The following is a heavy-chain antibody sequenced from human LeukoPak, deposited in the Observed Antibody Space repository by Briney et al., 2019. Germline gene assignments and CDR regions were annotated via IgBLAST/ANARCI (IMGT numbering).Heavy chain of an antibody. CDR1: GRSFSGYY. J-gene: IGHJ4*02. CDR3: ARWSVTYRAFDY. V-gene: IGHV4-34*01. CDR2: INHSGST. D-gene: IGHD4-23*01. Sequence: PSETLSLTCAVYGRSFSGYYWSWIRQPPGKGLEWIGEINHSGSTNYNPSLKSRVTISVDTSKNQFSLKLSSVTAADTALYYCARWSVTYRAFDYWGQGTLVTVSS.